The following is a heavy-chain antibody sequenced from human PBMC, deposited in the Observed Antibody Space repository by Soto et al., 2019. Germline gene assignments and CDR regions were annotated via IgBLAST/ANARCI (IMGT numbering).Heavy chain of an antibody. Sequence: EPLSLTCTVSGGCISSSSYYWGWIRQPPGKGLEWIGSIYYSGSTYYNPSLKSRVTISVDTSKNQFSLKLSSVTAADTAVYYCAHHVWFGENYYYGMDVWGQGTTVTVSS. CDR3: AHHVWFGENYYYGMDV. CDR1: GGCISSSSYY. J-gene: IGHJ6*02. CDR2: IYYSGST. V-gene: IGHV4-39*01. D-gene: IGHD3-10*01.